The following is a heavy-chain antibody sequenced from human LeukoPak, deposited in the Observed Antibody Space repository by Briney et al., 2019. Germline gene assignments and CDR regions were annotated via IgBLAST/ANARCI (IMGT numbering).Heavy chain of an antibody. V-gene: IGHV3-33*01. CDR2: VWYDGSKT. D-gene: IGHD3-22*01. CDR1: GFTFSSYA. CDR3: ARGVDYYDSGGTIYY. Sequence: PGGSLRLSCAASGFTFSSYAIHWVRQAPGKGLEWVAVVWYDGSKTYSADSVKGRITISRDDSKNTLYLQMNSLRAEDTAVYYCARGVDYYDSGGTIYYWGQGTLVTVSS. J-gene: IGHJ4*02.